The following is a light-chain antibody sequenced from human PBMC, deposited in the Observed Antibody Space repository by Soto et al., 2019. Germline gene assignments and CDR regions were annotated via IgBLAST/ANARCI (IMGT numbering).Light chain of an antibody. V-gene: IGLV2-14*02. J-gene: IGLJ2*01. Sequence: QSALTQPASVSGSPGQSITISCTGTSSDVGSYDLVSWYQHHPGTAPKLILYEVNNRPSGVSNRFSGSKSGNTASLTISGLQAEDEADYYCSSYANSNSLEVFGGGTKVTVL. CDR3: SSYANSNSLEV. CDR1: SSDVGSYDL. CDR2: EVN.